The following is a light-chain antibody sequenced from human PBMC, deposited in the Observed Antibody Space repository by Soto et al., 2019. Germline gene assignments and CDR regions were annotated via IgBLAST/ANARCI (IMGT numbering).Light chain of an antibody. CDR3: SSYTSSSTLV. Sequence: QSALTQPASVSGSPGQSITISCTGDVGGYNYVSWYQQHPGKAPKLMIYDVSNRPSGVSNRFSGSKSGNTASLTISGLQAEDEADYYCSSYTSSSTLVFGGGTKVTVL. V-gene: IGLV2-14*01. CDR2: DVS. J-gene: IGLJ2*01. CDR1: DVGGYNY.